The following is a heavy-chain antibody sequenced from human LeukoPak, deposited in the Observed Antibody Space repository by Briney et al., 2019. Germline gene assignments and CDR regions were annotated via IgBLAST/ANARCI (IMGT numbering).Heavy chain of an antibody. V-gene: IGHV1-2*06. CDR2: INPNSGGT. CDR1: GYTFTGYY. J-gene: IGHJ4*02. Sequence: GASVKVSCKASGYTFTGYYMHWVRQAPGQGLEWMGRINPNSGGTNYAQKFQGRVTMTRDTSISTAYMELSRLRSDDTAVYYRARVRAGLSFDYWGQGTLVTVSS. CDR3: ARVRAGLSFDY. D-gene: IGHD3-16*01.